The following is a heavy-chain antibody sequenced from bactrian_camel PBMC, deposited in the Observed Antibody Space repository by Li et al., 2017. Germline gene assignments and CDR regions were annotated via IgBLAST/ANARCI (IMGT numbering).Heavy chain of an antibody. Sequence: VESGGGSVQPGGSLTLSCTASGYTYGGYCMGWFRLVPGKEREGVAAIGNDGTTSYVAAMKGRFTISVDNAKKMLYLQMNDLKPEDTAMYYCAAEPRGCKTTTRVIPSYWGPGTQVTVS. CDR1: GYTYGGYC. D-gene: IGHD2*01. CDR2: IGNDGTT. CDR3: AAEPRGCKTTTRVIPSY. V-gene: IGHV3S55*01. J-gene: IGHJ4*01.